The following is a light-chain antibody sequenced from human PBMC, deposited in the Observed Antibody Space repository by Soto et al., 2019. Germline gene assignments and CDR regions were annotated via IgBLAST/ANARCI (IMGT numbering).Light chain of an antibody. CDR3: LQYSGYVPA. CDR1: QDINRY. Sequence: DIQMTQSPSVMSASVGHSVTITCRPRQDINRYLAWFQQQPEKHPKRLIYAGSDLESGVPSRFSGSGFGTEFSLKISSLQSEDVATYYCLQYSGYVPAFGGGTKVDIK. CDR2: AGS. J-gene: IGKJ4*01. V-gene: IGKV1-17*03.